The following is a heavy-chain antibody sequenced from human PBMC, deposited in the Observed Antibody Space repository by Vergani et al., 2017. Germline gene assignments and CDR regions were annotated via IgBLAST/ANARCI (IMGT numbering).Heavy chain of an antibody. CDR3: AGRRNIVAVRAYYYGMDV. V-gene: IGHV4-38-2*02. D-gene: IGHD5-12*01. CDR1: GYSISSGYY. CDR2: IYHSGST. Sequence: QVQLQESGPGLVKPSETLSLPCTVSGYSISSGYYWGWIRQPPGKGLEWIGSIYHSGSTYYNPSLKSRVTISVDTSKNQFSLKLSSVTAADTAVYYCAGRRNIVAVRAYYYGMDVWGQGTTVTVSS. J-gene: IGHJ6*02.